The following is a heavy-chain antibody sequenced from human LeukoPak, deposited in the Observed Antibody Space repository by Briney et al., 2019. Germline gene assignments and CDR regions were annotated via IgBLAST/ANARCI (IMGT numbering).Heavy chain of an antibody. CDR2: IWYDGSNK. D-gene: IGHD3-22*01. CDR1: GFTFSSYG. Sequence: GRSLRLSCAASGFTFSSYGMHWVRQAPGKGLEWAAVIWYDGSNKYYADSVKGRFTISRDNSKNTLYLQMNSLRAEDTAVYYCARVVNPYYYYGMDVWGQGTTVTVSS. CDR3: ARVVNPYYYYGMDV. V-gene: IGHV3-33*01. J-gene: IGHJ6*02.